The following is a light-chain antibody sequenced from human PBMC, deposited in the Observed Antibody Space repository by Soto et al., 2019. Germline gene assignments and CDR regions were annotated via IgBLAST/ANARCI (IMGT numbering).Light chain of an antibody. CDR1: SSNIGAHYD. J-gene: IGLJ3*02. CDR2: GNS. Sequence: QSVLTQPPSVSGAPGQRVTISCTGSSSNIGAHYDVHWYQQLPGTAPKLLIYGNSNRPSGVPDRFSGSKSGTSASLAITGLQAEDAADYYCQSYDSSLSGWVFGGGTKVTVL. V-gene: IGLV1-40*01. CDR3: QSYDSSLSGWV.